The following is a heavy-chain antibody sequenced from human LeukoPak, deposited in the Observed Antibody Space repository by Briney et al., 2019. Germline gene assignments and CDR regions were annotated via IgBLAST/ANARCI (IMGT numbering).Heavy chain of an antibody. D-gene: IGHD3-10*01. CDR2: ISAYNGNT. J-gene: IGHJ4*02. CDR3: ARDLLYYGSGSYPHYFDY. V-gene: IGHV1-18*01. CDR1: GYTFTSYG. Sequence: ASVKVSCKASGYTFTSYGISWVRQAPGQGVEWMGWISAYNGNTNYAQKLQGRVTMTTDTSTSTAYMELRSLRSDDTAVYYCARDLLYYGSGSYPHYFDYWGQGTLVTVSS.